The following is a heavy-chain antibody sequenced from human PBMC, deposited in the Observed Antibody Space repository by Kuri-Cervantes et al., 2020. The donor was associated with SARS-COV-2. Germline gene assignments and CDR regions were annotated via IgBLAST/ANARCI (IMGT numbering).Heavy chain of an antibody. J-gene: IGHJ4*02. D-gene: IGHD1-26*01. Sequence: GESLKISCAGSGFTFSSYEMNWVRQAPGKGLEWVSRMNGDGSSITYADSVKGRFTISRDNAKNTLYLQMNSLRVEDTAVYFCARAPSGSPTEFWGQGTLVTVSS. CDR2: MNGDGSSI. CDR3: ARAPSGSPTEF. CDR1: GFTFSSYE. V-gene: IGHV3-74*01.